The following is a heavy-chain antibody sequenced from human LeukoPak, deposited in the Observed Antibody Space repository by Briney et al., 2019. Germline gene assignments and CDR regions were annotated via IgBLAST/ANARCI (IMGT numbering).Heavy chain of an antibody. CDR3: ASTVHYYDSSGYLNYFDY. J-gene: IGHJ4*02. CDR2: IYYSGST. CDR1: GGSISSYY. Sequence: KPSETLSLTRTVSGGSISSYYWSWLRQPPGKGLEWIGYIYYSGSTNYNPSLKSRVTISVDTSKNQFSLKLSSVTAADTAVYYCASTVHYYDSSGYLNYFDYWGQGTLVTVSS. V-gene: IGHV4-59*01. D-gene: IGHD3-22*01.